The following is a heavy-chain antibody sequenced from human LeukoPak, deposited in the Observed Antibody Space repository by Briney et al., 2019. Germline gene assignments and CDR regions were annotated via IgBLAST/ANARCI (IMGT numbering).Heavy chain of an antibody. V-gene: IGHV4-34*01. J-gene: IGHJ3*02. Sequence: PSETLSLTCAVYGGSFSGYYWAWIRQPPGKGFEWIGNIYDSGNTYYNPSLKSRVTISLDTSKNQFSLELPSVTAADTAMYFCANYPVRMDAFDIWGQGTMVTVSS. CDR2: IYDSGNT. CDR1: GGSFSGYY. CDR3: ANYPVRMDAFDI. D-gene: IGHD1-26*01.